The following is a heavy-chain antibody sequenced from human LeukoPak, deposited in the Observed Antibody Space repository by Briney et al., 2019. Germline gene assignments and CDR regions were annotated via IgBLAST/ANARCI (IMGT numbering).Heavy chain of an antibody. D-gene: IGHD2-15*01. CDR1: GDSISNYY. CDR3: ARETCSGGSCFQFDF. V-gene: IGHV4-59*01. CDR2: IYYSGST. J-gene: IGHJ4*02. Sequence: SEILSLTSTVPGDSISNYYWSSIRQSPRKGLEWIGYIYYSGSTNYNPSLKSRVTISVDTSKNQFSLKLSSVTAADTAVYYCARETCSGGSCFQFDFWGQGTLVTVSS.